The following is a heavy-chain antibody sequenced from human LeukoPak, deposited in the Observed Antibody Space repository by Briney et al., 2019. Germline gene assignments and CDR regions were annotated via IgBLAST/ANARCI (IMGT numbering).Heavy chain of an antibody. V-gene: IGHV4-4*07. J-gene: IGHJ3*02. CDR3: AKDSHYDSSGYFPFDI. D-gene: IGHD3-22*01. Sequence: PSETLSLTCTVSGGSISSYYWSWIRQPAGKGLEWIGRIYTSGSTNYNPSLKSRVTMSVDTSKNQFSLKLSSVTAADTAVYYCAKDSHYDSSGYFPFDIWGQGTVVTVSS. CDR2: IYTSGST. CDR1: GGSISSYY.